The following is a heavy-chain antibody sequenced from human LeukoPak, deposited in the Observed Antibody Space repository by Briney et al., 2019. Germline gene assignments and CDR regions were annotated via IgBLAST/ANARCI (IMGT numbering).Heavy chain of an antibody. Sequence: GGSLRLSCAASGFSFGYYGVHWVRQAPGKRLEWVALISYDGSDKYFADSVKGRFSISRDNSQKTLYLQMNSLISEDTAIYYCAKDMRPYSGDRSFLFDQWGQGTLVIVSS. V-gene: IGHV3-30*18. D-gene: IGHD1-26*01. J-gene: IGHJ4*02. CDR3: AKDMRPYSGDRSFLFDQ. CDR1: GFSFGYYG. CDR2: ISYDGSDK.